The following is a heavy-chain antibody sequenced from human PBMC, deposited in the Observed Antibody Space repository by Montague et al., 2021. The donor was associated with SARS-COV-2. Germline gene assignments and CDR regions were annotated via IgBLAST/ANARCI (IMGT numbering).Heavy chain of an antibody. Sequence: SETLSLTCAVSGDSISTDNWCWRVRLPQAKGLVWFVEINHSGSTKYNTPLKSRVITIVDTTKNQFSLKLSSVTAAATAAYYCARGTKGVSTYDNDSCGNACDYWGQGTLVTVSS. D-gene: IGHD3-22*01. CDR2: INHSGST. CDR3: ARGTKGVSTYDNDSCGNACDY. CDR1: GDSISTDNW. J-gene: IGHJ4*02. V-gene: IGHV4-4*02.